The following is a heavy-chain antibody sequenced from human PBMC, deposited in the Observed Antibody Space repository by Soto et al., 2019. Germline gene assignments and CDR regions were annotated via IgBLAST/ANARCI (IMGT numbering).Heavy chain of an antibody. Sequence: GGSLRLSCAASGFTFSSYAMHWVRQAPGKGLEWVAVISYDGSNKYYADSVKGRFTISRDNSKNTLYLQMNSLRAEDTAVYYCARVRPWNYGSLVGVPPDYWGQGTLVTVSS. CDR1: GFTFSSYA. V-gene: IGHV3-30-3*01. D-gene: IGHD1-7*01. J-gene: IGHJ4*02. CDR3: ARVRPWNYGSLVGVPPDY. CDR2: ISYDGSNK.